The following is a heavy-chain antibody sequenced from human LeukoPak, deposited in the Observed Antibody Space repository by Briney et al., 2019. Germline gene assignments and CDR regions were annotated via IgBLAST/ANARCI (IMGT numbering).Heavy chain of an antibody. J-gene: IGHJ5*02. CDR2: IYDSGST. CDR1: GGSLSSYY. CDR3: ARHYGP. D-gene: IGHD3-16*01. V-gene: IGHV4-59*05. Sequence: SETLSLTCTVSGGSLSSYYWSWIRQPPGKGLEWIGSIYDSGSTYYNPSLKSRVTISVDTSKNQFSLKLNSVTAADTAVYYCARHYGPWGQGTLVTVSS.